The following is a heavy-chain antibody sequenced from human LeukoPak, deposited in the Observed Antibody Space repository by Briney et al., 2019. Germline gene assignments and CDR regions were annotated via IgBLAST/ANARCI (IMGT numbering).Heavy chain of an antibody. J-gene: IGHJ6*03. Sequence: SVKVSCKASGYTFSSYDVNWVRQATGQGLEWMGWMNPSSGNTGYAQKFQGRVTIIRNTSISTAYMELSSLRSEDTAVYYCARAAGGTRNYYMDVWAKGTTVTVSS. CDR2: MNPSSGNT. CDR3: ARAAGGTRNYYMDV. D-gene: IGHD3-16*01. V-gene: IGHV1-8*01. CDR1: GYTFSSYD.